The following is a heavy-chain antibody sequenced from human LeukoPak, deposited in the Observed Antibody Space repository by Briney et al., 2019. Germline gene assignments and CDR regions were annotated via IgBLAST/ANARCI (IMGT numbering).Heavy chain of an antibody. Sequence: GGSLRLSCAASGFTLSTYWMHWVRQAPGKGLVWVSRINSEGSSTTYVDSVKGRFTISRDNAKNILYLQMNSLRAEDTAVYHCARDPAPQGWFDSWGQGTLVTVSS. CDR1: GFTLSTYW. CDR2: INSEGSST. CDR3: ARDPAPQGWFDS. V-gene: IGHV3-74*01. J-gene: IGHJ5*01.